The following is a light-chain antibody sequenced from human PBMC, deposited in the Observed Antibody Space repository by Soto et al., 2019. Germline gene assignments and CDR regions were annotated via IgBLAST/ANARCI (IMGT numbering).Light chain of an antibody. CDR3: SSYTSSSTLMV. CDR1: SSDVGGYNY. J-gene: IGLJ2*01. CDR2: DVS. Sequence: QSALTQPASVSGSPGQSITISCTGTSSDVGGYNYVSWYQQHPGKAPKLMIYDVSNRPSGVSNRFSGSKSGNTASLTISGLQAEDEADYYCSSYTSSSTLMVFGVRTKLTVL. V-gene: IGLV2-14*01.